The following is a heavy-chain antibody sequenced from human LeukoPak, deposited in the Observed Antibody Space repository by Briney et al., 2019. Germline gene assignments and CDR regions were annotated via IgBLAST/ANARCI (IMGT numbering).Heavy chain of an antibody. CDR1: GFTFSNAW. V-gene: IGHV3-15*01. CDR2: IKNKADGGTT. D-gene: IGHD2-15*01. J-gene: IGHJ5*02. CDR3: ATWRYCSGRSCYSGWLDP. Sequence: SGGSLRLSCAASGFTFSNAWMSWVRQAPGKGLEWVGRIKNKADGGTTDYAAPVKDRFTISRDDSKSTLYLRMNSLKAEDTAVYYCATWRYCSGRSCYSGWLDPWGQGTLVSVSS.